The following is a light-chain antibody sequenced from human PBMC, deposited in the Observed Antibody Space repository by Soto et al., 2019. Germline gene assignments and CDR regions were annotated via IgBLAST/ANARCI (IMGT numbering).Light chain of an antibody. CDR3: QQYGRSKRWT. V-gene: IGKV3-20*01. Sequence: IVLAQFLGTLSLSPGERATHSSRAIQTITGTYLAWYQQKPGQAPRLLIHGASTRATGIPDRFSGGGTGTDFNLNISRVEPEDFAMYYCQQYGRSKRWTFGQGTKVDI. CDR2: GAS. CDR1: QTITGTY. J-gene: IGKJ1*01.